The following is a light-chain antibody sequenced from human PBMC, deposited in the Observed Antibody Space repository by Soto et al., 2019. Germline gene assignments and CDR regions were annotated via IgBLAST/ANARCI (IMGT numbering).Light chain of an antibody. CDR2: DVS. J-gene: IGLJ1*01. CDR3: SSYTSSSTLNV. Sequence: QSALTQPASVSGSPGQSITISCTGTSSDVGGYNYVSWYQQHPDKAPKLMIHDVSNRPSGVSNRFSGSKSGNTASLTISGLQAEDEADYYCSSYTSSSTLNVFGSGTKLTVL. V-gene: IGLV2-14*03. CDR1: SSDVGGYNY.